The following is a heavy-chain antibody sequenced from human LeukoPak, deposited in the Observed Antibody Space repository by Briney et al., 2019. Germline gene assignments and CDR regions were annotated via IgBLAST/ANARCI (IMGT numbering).Heavy chain of an antibody. V-gene: IGHV4-61*10. Sequence: SETLSLTCTVSGGSFTTGSYYWGWLRQPAGKGLEWIGRVYFSAYTNYNTSLRSRVAISTDTSRNQFSLKLTSVTAADTAIYYCARGQCTSTSCDPGHFDLWGQGTQVTVSS. J-gene: IGHJ4*02. D-gene: IGHD2-2*01. CDR1: GGSFTTGSYY. CDR2: VYFSAYT. CDR3: ARGQCTSTSCDPGHFDL.